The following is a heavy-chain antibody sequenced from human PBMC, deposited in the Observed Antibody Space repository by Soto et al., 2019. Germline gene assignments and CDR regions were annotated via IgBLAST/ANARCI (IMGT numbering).Heavy chain of an antibody. CDR1: GGSISSGGYS. CDR2: IYHSGST. D-gene: IGHD3-3*01. V-gene: IGHV4-30-2*01. J-gene: IGHJ4*02. CDR3: ASSLEWFGY. Sequence: QLQLQESGSGLVKPSQTLSLTCAVSGGSISSGGYSWSWIRQPPGKGLEWIGYIYHSGSTYYNPSLKSRVPLSVARSNNQFSLKLSSVTAADTAVYYCASSLEWFGYWGQGTLVTVSS.